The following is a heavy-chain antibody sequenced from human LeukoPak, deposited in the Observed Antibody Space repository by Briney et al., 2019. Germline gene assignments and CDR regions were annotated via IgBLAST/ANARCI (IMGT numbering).Heavy chain of an antibody. J-gene: IGHJ4*02. CDR2: ISSSSSYI. V-gene: IGHV3-21*01. D-gene: IGHD4-17*01. CDR1: GFSFSTFA. Sequence: GGSLRMSCAGSGFSFSTFAMSWVRQAPGKGLEWVSSISSSSSYIYYADSVKGRFTISRDNAKNSLYLQMNSLRAEDTAVYYCARGIYGDYVLDYWGQGTLVTVSS. CDR3: ARGIYGDYVLDY.